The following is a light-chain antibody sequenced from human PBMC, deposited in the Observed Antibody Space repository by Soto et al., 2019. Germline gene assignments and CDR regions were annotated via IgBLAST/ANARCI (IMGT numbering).Light chain of an antibody. V-gene: IGLV2-14*01. Sequence: QSALTQPASVSGSPGQSITISCTGTSSDIGAYKFVSWYQQHPGKAPKVLIYEGTKRPSGVSNRFSGSKSGNTASLTISGLQAEDEADYYCCSYTSSATLDVFGSGTKLTVL. CDR1: SSDIGAYKF. CDR3: CSYTSSATLDV. CDR2: EGT. J-gene: IGLJ1*01.